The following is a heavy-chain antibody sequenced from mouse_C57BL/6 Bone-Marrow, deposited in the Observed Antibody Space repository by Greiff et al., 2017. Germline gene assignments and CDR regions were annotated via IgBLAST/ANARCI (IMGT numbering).Heavy chain of an antibody. CDR3: ARGYGSPFAY. D-gene: IGHD1-1*02. CDR2: ISDGGSYT. V-gene: IGHV5-4*03. Sequence: EVKLQESGGGLVKPGGSLKLSCAASGFTFSSYAMSWVRQTPEKRLEWVATISDGGSYTYYPDNVKGRFTISRDNAKNNLYLQMSQLKSEDTAMYDCARGYGSPFAYWGQGTLVTVSA. CDR1: GFTFSSYA. J-gene: IGHJ3*01.